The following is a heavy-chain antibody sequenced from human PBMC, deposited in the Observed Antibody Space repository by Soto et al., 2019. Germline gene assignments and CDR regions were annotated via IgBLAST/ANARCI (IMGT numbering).Heavy chain of an antibody. CDR3: ARGHGLVVPAARFDP. D-gene: IGHD2-2*01. Sequence: SETLSLTCTVSGGSISSGGYYWSWIRQHPGKGLEWIGYIYYSGSTYYNPSLKSRVTISVDTSKNQFSLKLSSVTAADTAVYYCARGHGLVVPAARFDPWGQGTLVTVSS. CDR2: IYYSGST. CDR1: GGSISSGGYY. J-gene: IGHJ5*02. V-gene: IGHV4-31*03.